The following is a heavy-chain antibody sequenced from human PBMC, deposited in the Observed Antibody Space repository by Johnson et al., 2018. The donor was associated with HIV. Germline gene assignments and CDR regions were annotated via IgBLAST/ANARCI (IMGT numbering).Heavy chain of an antibody. D-gene: IGHD3-16*01. J-gene: IGHJ3*02. CDR3: AKTGGGAALDS. CDR2: IGTAGDT. V-gene: IGHV3-13*01. CDR1: GFTFSSYD. Sequence: VQLVESGGGLVQPGGSLRLSCAASGFTFSSYDMHWVRQATGKGLEWVSAIGTAGDTYYPGSVKGRFTISRENAKNSLYLQMNSLRVDDTAVYYCAKTGGGAALDSWGQGTMVTVSS.